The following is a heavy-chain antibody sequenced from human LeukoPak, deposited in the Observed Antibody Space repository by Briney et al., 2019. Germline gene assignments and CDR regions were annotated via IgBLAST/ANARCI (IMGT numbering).Heavy chain of an antibody. V-gene: IGHV3-21*01. CDR2: ISSSSTYI. CDR1: GFTFRNYA. Sequence: TAGGSLRLSCAASGFTFRNYAMNWVRQAPGKGLEWVSFISSSSTYIYYADSVKGRFTISRDNAKNSLYLQMNSLRAEDTAVYYCAKGGGTGYSSSWYSNWGQGTLVTVSS. J-gene: IGHJ4*02. D-gene: IGHD6-13*01. CDR3: AKGGGTGYSSSWYSN.